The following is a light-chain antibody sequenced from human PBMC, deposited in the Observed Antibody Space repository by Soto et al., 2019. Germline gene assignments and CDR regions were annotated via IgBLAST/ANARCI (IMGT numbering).Light chain of an antibody. CDR3: SSYTSSNTYV. V-gene: IGLV2-14*03. CDR2: DVT. J-gene: IGLJ1*01. Sequence: QSVLTQPASVSGSPGQWTTISCTGTSSDVGGYNYVSWYQHHPGKAPKPMIYDVTNRPSGVSNRFSGSKSGNTASLTISGLQTEDEADYYCSSYTSSNTYVFGTGTKLTVL. CDR1: SSDVGGYNY.